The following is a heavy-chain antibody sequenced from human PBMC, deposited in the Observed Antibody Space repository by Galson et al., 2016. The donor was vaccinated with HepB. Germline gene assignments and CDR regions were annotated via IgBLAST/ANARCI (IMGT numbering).Heavy chain of an antibody. J-gene: IGHJ4*02. V-gene: IGHV3-30*18. CDR1: GFTFSSYG. Sequence: SLRLSCAASGFTFSSYGMHWVRQAPGKGLEWVAVISYDGSNKYYADSLKGRFTISRDNSKNTLYLQMNSLRAEDTAVYYCAKDPEDVYYGSGSHFDYWGQGTLVTVSS. CDR2: ISYDGSNK. CDR3: AKDPEDVYYGSGSHFDY. D-gene: IGHD3-10*01.